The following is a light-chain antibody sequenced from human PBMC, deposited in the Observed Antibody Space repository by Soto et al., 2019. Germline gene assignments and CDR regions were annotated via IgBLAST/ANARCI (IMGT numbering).Light chain of an antibody. V-gene: IGKV1-5*01. CDR1: QSISYR. CDR3: QQYNSYWT. J-gene: IGKJ1*01. CDR2: DAS. Sequence: DIQMTQSPSTLSASVGDRVTITCRASQSISYRLAWYQQKPGRAPKLLIYDASSLESGVPSRFSGSGSGTEFTLTISSLQPDDFATYYCQQYNSYWTFGQGTKVDIK.